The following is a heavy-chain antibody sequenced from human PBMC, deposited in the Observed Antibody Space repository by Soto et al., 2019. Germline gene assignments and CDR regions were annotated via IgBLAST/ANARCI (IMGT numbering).Heavy chain of an antibody. CDR1: GYTFTSYA. V-gene: IGHV1-3*01. D-gene: IGHD6-13*01. J-gene: IGHJ6*02. CDR3: ARSPAARASYYYYGMDV. CDR2: INAGNGNT. Sequence: ASLKVSCKASGYTFTSYAMHWVRQAPGQRLEWMGWINAGNGNTKYSQKFQGRVTITRDTSASTAYMELSSLRSEDTAVYYCARSPAARASYYYYGMDVWGQGTTVTVSS.